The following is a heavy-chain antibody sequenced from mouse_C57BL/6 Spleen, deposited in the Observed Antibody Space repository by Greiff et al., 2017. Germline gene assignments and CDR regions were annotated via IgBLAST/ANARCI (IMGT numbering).Heavy chain of an antibody. CDR3: ARDSHYYGSSSAMDY. V-gene: IGHV5-16*01. J-gene: IGHJ4*01. CDR1: GFTFSDYY. CDR2: INYDGSST. Sequence: EVKLMESEGGLVQPGSSMKLSCTASGFTFSDYYMAWVRQVPEKGLEWVANINYDGSSTYYLDSLKSRFIISRDNAKNILYLQMSSLKSEDTATYYCARDSHYYGSSSAMDYWGQGTSVTVSS. D-gene: IGHD1-1*01.